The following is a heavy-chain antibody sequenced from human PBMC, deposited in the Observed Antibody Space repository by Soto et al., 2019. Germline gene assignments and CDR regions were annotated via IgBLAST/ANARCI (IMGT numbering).Heavy chain of an antibody. D-gene: IGHD3-22*01. CDR3: ASSYYYDSSGYYSYFDY. CDR2: INHSGST. Sequence: SETLSLTCAVYGGSFSGYYWSWIRQPPGKGLEWIGEINHSGSTNYNPSLKSRVTISVDTSKNQFSLKLSSVTAADTAVYYCASSYYYDSSGYYSYFDYWGQGTLVTRLL. CDR1: GGSFSGYY. J-gene: IGHJ4*02. V-gene: IGHV4-34*01.